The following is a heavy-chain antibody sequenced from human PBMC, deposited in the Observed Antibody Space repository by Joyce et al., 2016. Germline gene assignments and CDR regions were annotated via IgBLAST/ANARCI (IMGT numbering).Heavy chain of an antibody. Sequence: QVQLQESGPGLVKPSQTLSLTCSVSGGSISSGDYYWSWIRQPPGKGLEWIGYIYYTGSTYYNLSLKSRITMSVDTSKNQFSLKRSSVTAADTAVYYCARVTWFGDKGFDYWGQGTLVTVSS. CDR1: GGSISSGDYY. D-gene: IGHD3-10*01. V-gene: IGHV4-30-4*01. CDR3: ARVTWFGDKGFDY. CDR2: IYYTGST. J-gene: IGHJ4*02.